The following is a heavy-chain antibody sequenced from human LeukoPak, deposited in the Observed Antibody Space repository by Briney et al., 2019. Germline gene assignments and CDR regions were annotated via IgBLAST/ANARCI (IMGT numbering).Heavy chain of an antibody. CDR2: ISSSGSPI. CDR1: AFTFSNFE. J-gene: IGHJ4*02. D-gene: IGHD5-18*01. CDR3: ARPQGGRQLWLHFDY. V-gene: IGHV3-48*03. Sequence: PGGSLRLSCAASAFTFSNFEMNWVRQAPGKGLEWVSYISSSGSPIYYADSVKGRFTISGDNAKNSLYLQMNSLRAEDTAVYYCARPQGGRQLWLHFDYWGQGTQVTVSS.